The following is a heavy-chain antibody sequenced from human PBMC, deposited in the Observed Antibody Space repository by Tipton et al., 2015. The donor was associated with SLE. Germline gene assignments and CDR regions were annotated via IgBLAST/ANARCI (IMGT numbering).Heavy chain of an antibody. Sequence: GSLRLSCAASGFTFSSYSMNWVRQAPGKGLEWVSYISSSSSTIYYADSVKGRFTISRDNAKNSLYLQMNSLRAEDTAVYYCARAGGPTGFDYWGQGTLVTVSS. CDR2: ISSSSSTI. CDR3: ARAGGPTGFDY. J-gene: IGHJ4*02. D-gene: IGHD4-23*01. V-gene: IGHV3-48*01. CDR1: GFTFSSYS.